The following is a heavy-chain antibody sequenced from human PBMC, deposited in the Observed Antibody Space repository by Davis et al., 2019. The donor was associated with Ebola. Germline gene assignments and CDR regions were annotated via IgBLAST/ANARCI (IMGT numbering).Heavy chain of an antibody. J-gene: IGHJ6*03. D-gene: IGHD3-3*01. CDR2: IIPFFGTP. V-gene: IGHV1-69*13. CDR1: GGTFSTYA. CDR3: ARSRKHVAIFGEVIHRQNYFYYCMDV. Sequence: PVQVSCKTSGGTFSTYAISWVRQAPGQGLEWMGGIIPFFGTPNYAQRFQDRVTITADESTSTAYMELSSLRSEDTAVYFCARSRKHVAIFGEVIHRQNYFYYCMDVWGKGTTVTVSS.